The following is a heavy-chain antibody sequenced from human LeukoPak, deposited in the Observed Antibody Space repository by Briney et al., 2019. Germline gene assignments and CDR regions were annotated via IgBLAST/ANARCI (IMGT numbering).Heavy chain of an antibody. V-gene: IGHV4-31*03. CDR1: GGSISSGGYY. CDR2: ICYSGST. CDR3: ARDKAGTRDY. Sequence: SETLSLTCTVSGGSISSGGYYWSWIRQHPGKGLEWIGYICYSGSTYYNPSLKSRVTMSVDTSKNQFSLKLSSVTAADTAVYYCARDKAGTRDYWGQGTLVTVSS. D-gene: IGHD6-19*01. J-gene: IGHJ4*02.